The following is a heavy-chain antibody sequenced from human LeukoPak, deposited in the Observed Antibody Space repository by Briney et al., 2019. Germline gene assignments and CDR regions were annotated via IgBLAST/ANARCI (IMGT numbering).Heavy chain of an antibody. J-gene: IGHJ6*04. V-gene: IGHV3-48*04. D-gene: IGHD3-10*02. Sequence: HPGGSLRLSCAASEFTFSSYNMNWVRQAPGKGLEWVSYISSSSSTIYYADSVKGRFTISRDNAKNSLYLQMNSLRAEDTAVYYCAELGITMIGGVWGKGTTVTISS. CDR2: ISSSSSTI. CDR1: EFTFSSYN. CDR3: AELGITMIGGV.